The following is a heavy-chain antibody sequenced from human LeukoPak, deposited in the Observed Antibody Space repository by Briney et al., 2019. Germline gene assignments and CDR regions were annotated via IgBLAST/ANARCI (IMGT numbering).Heavy chain of an antibody. CDR3: AREEGPLDY. CDR2: IFSGGTT. CDR1: GFTVSSNY. Sequence: PGGSLRLSCAASGFTVSSNYMSWVRQAPGKGLEWVSVIFSGGTTYYTDSVKGRFTISRDNSKNTVYLQMNSLRAEDTAVYYCAREEGPLDYWGQGTLVTVSS. V-gene: IGHV3-66*01. J-gene: IGHJ4*02.